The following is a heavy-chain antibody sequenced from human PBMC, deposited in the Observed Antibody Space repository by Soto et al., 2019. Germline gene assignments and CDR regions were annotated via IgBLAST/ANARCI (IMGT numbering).Heavy chain of an antibody. CDR2: LWYDGSRE. J-gene: IGHJ4*02. Sequence: QVQLVESEGGVVQPGRSLRLSCAASGFSVNTHVIHWIRQAPGKGLEWVAVLWYDGSREYYADSVKGRFTISRDNSKNMMYLQMDNLRVEDTAVYYCARVPRFDTWYFDYWGQGTLATVSS. V-gene: IGHV3-33*01. CDR1: GFSVNTHV. CDR3: ARVPRFDTWYFDY. D-gene: IGHD2-2*02.